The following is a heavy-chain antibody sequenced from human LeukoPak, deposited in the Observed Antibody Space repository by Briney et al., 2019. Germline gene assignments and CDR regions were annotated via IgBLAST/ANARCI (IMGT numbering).Heavy chain of an antibody. CDR2: ISSSSSYI. J-gene: IGHJ4*02. CDR3: ASRGHYYDSSGHPGY. D-gene: IGHD3-22*01. Sequence: PGGSLRLSCAASGFTFSSYSMNWVRQAPGKGLEWVSSISSSSSYIYYADSVKGRFTISRDNAKNSLYLQMNSLRAEDTAVYYCASRGHYYDSSGHPGYWGQGTLVTVSS. V-gene: IGHV3-21*01. CDR1: GFTFSSYS.